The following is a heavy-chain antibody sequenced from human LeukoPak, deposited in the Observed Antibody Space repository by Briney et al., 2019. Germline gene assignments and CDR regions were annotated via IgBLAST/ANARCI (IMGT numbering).Heavy chain of an antibody. D-gene: IGHD5-12*01. CDR3: ARDWGSTGYDLYDS. Sequence: PGGSLRLSCAASGFIFSNYWMTWVRQAPGKGLERVAHIRQDGSERHYVDSVKDRFTISRDNAKNSLDLQMDSLRAEDTAVYYCARDWGSTGYDLYDSWGQGTLVTVSS. J-gene: IGHJ4*02. CDR2: IRQDGSER. CDR1: GFIFSNYW. V-gene: IGHV3-7*01.